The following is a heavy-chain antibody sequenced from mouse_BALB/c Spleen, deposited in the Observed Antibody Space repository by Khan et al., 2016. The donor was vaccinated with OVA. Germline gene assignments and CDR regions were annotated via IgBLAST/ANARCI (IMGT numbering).Heavy chain of an antibody. D-gene: IGHD1-1*01. CDR3: ARDYGSSFEYFDV. Sequence: QVQLKESGPGLVAPSQSLSITCTVSGFSLTSYGVHWVRQPPGKGLEWLGLIWAGGSTNYNSALMSRLTINKDNSKRQVFLKMNSLQTDDTAMYYCARDYGSSFEYFDVWGAGTTVTVSS. J-gene: IGHJ1*01. CDR2: IWAGGST. CDR1: GFSLTSYG. V-gene: IGHV2-9*02.